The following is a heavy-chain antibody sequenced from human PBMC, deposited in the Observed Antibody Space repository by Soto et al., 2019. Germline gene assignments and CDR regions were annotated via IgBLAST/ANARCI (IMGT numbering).Heavy chain of an antibody. D-gene: IGHD3-22*01. J-gene: IGHJ4*02. Sequence: LGESLKSSCKGSGYTFANSWIGWVRQMPGKGLEWMGIIFPGDSDTRYNPSFQGQVTISAYKSVSTAYLQWSSLKDSDTAMYYCARHPSSFYDSSYYYYRFDXWGQGTLVTVSX. CDR2: IFPGDSDT. CDR3: ARHPSSFYDSSYYYYRFDX. V-gene: IGHV5-51*01. CDR1: GYTFANSW.